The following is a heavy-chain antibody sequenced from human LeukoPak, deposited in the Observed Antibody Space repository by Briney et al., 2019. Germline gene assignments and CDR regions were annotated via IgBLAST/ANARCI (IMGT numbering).Heavy chain of an antibody. J-gene: IGHJ5*02. CDR1: DASISFGGYS. Sequence: SETLSLTCSVSDASISFGGYSWSWIRQHPGKGLEWIGYIYNSGSTYYNPSLKSRLIISADTSKNQFFLNMSSVTAADTAVYYCAREVGQGHFDPWGQGTLVIVSS. V-gene: IGHV4-31*03. CDR2: IYNSGST. CDR3: AREVGQGHFDP.